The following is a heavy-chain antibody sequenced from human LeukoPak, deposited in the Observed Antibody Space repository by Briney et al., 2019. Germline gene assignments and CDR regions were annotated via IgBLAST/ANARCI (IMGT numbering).Heavy chain of an antibody. Sequence: PGGSLRLSCAASGFTFSSYEMNWVRQAPGKGLEWVSYISSSGSTIYYADSVKGRFTISRDNAKNSLYLQMNSLRAEDTAVYYCARDRRYYDSSGYYYYYYYYGMDVWGQGTTVTVSS. CDR3: ARDRRYYDSSGYYYYYYYYGMDV. V-gene: IGHV3-48*03. D-gene: IGHD3-22*01. CDR2: ISSSGSTI. J-gene: IGHJ6*02. CDR1: GFTFSSYE.